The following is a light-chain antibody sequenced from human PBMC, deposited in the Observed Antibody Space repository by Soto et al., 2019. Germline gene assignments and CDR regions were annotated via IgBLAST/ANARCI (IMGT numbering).Light chain of an antibody. Sequence: EIVMTQSPATLSVSPGERATLSCRASQSVSSDLAWYHQKPGQAPRLLIYGASTRATGIPARFSGSGSVTEVTLTINSLQSEDFAVYYCQQYNNFPGTCGQGTKV. CDR2: GAS. J-gene: IGKJ1*01. V-gene: IGKV3-15*01. CDR1: QSVSSD. CDR3: QQYNNFPGT.